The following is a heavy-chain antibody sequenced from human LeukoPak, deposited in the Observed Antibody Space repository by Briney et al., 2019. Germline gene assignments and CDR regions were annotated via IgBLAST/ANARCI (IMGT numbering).Heavy chain of an antibody. CDR1: GFTFSSYA. J-gene: IGHJ6*02. CDR2: ISYDGSNK. V-gene: IGHV3-30*04. CDR3: ARASSSGWSYFYYGLDV. Sequence: QPGGSLRLSCAASGFTFSSYAIQWVRQAPGKGLEWVAVISYDGSNKYYAGSVKGRFTISRDNSKNTLYLQMNSLRAEDTAVYYCARASSSGWSYFYYGLDVWGQGTTVTVSS. D-gene: IGHD6-19*01.